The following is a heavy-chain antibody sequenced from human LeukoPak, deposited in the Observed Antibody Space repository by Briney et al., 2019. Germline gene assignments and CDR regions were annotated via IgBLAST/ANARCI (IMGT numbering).Heavy chain of an antibody. J-gene: IGHJ4*02. CDR2: ISGSEGRT. D-gene: IGHD6-13*01. CDR3: AKDPHIAAAGYFDY. Sequence: ASVKVSCKASGYTFTSYAMSWVRQAPGKGLEWVSAISGSEGRTHYADSVKGRFTISRDNSKNTLYLQMNSLRAEDTAIYYCAKDPHIAAAGYFDYWGQGTLVTVSS. V-gene: IGHV3-23*01. CDR1: GYTFTSYA.